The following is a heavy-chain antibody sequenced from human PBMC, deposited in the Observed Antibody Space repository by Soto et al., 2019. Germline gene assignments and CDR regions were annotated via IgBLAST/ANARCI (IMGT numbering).Heavy chain of an antibody. V-gene: IGHV5-51*01. Sequence: GESLKISCKGSGFRLTSYWIAWVRQMPGKGLEWMGIIYPGDSDSRYSPSFQGQVTISADRSITTAYLEWSSLRASDTAIYYCASGHGIFPGSDYWGQGTLVTVPQ. CDR1: GFRLTSYW. CDR2: IYPGDSDS. CDR3: ASGHGIFPGSDY. D-gene: IGHD3-9*01. J-gene: IGHJ4*02.